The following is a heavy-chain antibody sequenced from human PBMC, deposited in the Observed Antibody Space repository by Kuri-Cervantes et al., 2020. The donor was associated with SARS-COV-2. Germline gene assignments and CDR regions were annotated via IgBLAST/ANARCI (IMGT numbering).Heavy chain of an antibody. V-gene: IGHV4-61*01. J-gene: IGHJ5*02. D-gene: IGHD3-10*01. CDR3: ATKLFGEHWFDP. CDR1: GASMSDPMRRYY. CDR2: IFHTESH. Sequence: GSLRLSCTVSGASMSDPMRRYYWNWIRLTPGKGLEWIGYIFHTESHSQNPSLKSRVTISLDTSKNQFSLSLNSVTPADTVVYCCATKLFGEHWFDPWGQGILVNRLL.